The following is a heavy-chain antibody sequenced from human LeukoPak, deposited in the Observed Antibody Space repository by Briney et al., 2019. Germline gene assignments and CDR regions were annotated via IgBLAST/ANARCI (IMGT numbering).Heavy chain of an antibody. V-gene: IGHV1-18*01. CDR1: GYTFTSYG. D-gene: IGHD4-11*01. CDR2: ISAYNGNT. J-gene: IGHJ6*03. CDR3: ARVHYMPNYYYYMDV. Sequence: GASVKVSCKASGYTFTSYGISWVRQAPGQGLEWMGWISAYNGNTNYAQKLQGRVTMTTDTSTSTAYMELRSLRSDDTAVYYCARVHYMPNYYYYMDVWGKGTTVTVSS.